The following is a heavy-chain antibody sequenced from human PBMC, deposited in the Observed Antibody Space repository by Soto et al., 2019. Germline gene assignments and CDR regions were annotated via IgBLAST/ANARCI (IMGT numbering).Heavy chain of an antibody. CDR2: IIPMFGTA. V-gene: IGHV1-69*01. CDR3: ARGVVVVAASQLGWFDP. D-gene: IGHD2-15*01. J-gene: IGHJ5*02. CDR1: GGTFSRDA. Sequence: QVQLVQSGAEVKKPGSSVKVSCKASGGTFSRDAISWVRQAPGQGLEWMGGIIPMFGTAKYVQKFQGRLTITADASTTTAYMELRSLRFDDSAVYYCARGVVVVAASQLGWFDPWGQGTLVTVSS.